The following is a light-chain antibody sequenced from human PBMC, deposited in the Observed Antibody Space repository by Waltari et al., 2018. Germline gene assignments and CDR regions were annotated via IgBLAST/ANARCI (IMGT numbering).Light chain of an antibody. Sequence: QSALTQPPSASGSPGQSVTISCTGTSSDVGGYNYVSWYQEHPGKAPRVMIYEVSNRPDGVPDRVSGAKSGNTASLTCSGLQAEDEADYTCSSYAGSNIVVFGGGTKLTVL. V-gene: IGLV2-8*01. J-gene: IGLJ2*01. CDR3: SSYAGSNIVV. CDR2: EVS. CDR1: SSDVGGYNY.